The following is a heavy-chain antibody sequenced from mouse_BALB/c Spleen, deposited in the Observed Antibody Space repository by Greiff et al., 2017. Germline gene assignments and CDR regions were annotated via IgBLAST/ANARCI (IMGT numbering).Heavy chain of an antibody. J-gene: IGHJ3*01. CDR3: ARVYDYEAWFAY. V-gene: IGHV1-87*01. CDR1: GYTFTSYW. D-gene: IGHD2-4*01. Sequence: VQLQESGAELARPGASVKLSCKASGYTFTSYWMQWVKQRPGQGLEWIGAIYPGDGDTRYTQKFKGKATLTADKSSSTAYMQLSSLASEDSAVYYCARVYDYEAWFAYWGQGTLVTVSA. CDR2: IYPGDGDT.